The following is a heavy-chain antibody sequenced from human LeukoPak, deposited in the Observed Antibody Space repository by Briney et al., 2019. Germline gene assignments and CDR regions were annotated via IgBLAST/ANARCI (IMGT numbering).Heavy chain of an antibody. J-gene: IGHJ6*02. V-gene: IGHV4-4*07. CDR1: GGSISSYY. Sequence: SETLSLTCTVSGGSISSYYWSWIRQPAGKGLEWIGRIYTSGSTNYNPSLKSRVTISVDTSKNQFSLKLSSVTAADTAVYYCASRGLRYCSGGSCYSGRGMDVWGQGTTVTVSS. CDR2: IYTSGST. CDR3: ASRGLRYCSGGSCYSGRGMDV. D-gene: IGHD2-15*01.